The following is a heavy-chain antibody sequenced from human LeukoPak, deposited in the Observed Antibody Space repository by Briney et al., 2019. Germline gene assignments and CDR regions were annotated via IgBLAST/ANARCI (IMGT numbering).Heavy chain of an antibody. CDR1: GYTFTGYY. J-gene: IGHJ4*02. Sequence: GASVKVSCKPSGYTFTGYYMHWVRQAPGQGLEWMGWINPNSGGTNYAQKFQGRVTMTRDTSISTAYMELSRLRSDDTGVYYCARSLAAAGPDFDYWGQGTLVTVSS. CDR2: INPNSGGT. V-gene: IGHV1-2*02. CDR3: ARSLAAAGPDFDY. D-gene: IGHD6-13*01.